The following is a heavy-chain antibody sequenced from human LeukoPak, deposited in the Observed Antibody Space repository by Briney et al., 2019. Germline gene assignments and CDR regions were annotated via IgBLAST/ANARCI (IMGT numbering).Heavy chain of an antibody. D-gene: IGHD3-3*01. CDR3: ASPYYDFWSGYYATPDNDY. CDR1: GFTFSSYA. J-gene: IGHJ4*02. Sequence: GGSLRLSCAASGFTFSSYAMLWVRQAPGKGLVWVAVISYDGSNKYYADSVKGRFTIARDNSTNTLYLQMNSLRAEDTAVYYWASPYYDFWSGYYATPDNDYWGEGTLVTVSS. V-gene: IGHV3-30-3*01. CDR2: ISYDGSNK.